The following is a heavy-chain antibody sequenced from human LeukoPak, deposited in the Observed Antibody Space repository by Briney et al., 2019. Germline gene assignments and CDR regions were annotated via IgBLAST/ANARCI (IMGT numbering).Heavy chain of an antibody. CDR2: SSGSGGST. V-gene: IGHV3-23*01. Sequence: PGGSLRLSCSASGFTFSSYAMSWVRQAPGKGLEWVSASSGSGGSTYYADSVKGRFTISRDNSKNTLYLQMNSLRAEDTAVYYCAKDRGAAALGQEQKADAFDIWGQGTMVTVSS. CDR3: AKDRGAAALGQEQKADAFDI. J-gene: IGHJ3*02. CDR1: GFTFSSYA. D-gene: IGHD6-13*01.